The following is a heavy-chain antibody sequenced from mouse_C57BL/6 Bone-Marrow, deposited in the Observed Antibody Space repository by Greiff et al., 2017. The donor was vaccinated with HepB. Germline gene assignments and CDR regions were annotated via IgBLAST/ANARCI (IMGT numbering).Heavy chain of an antibody. CDR2: IHPNSGST. J-gene: IGHJ2*01. Sequence: QVQLQQPGAELVKPGASVKLSCKASGYTFTSYWMHWVKQRPGQGLEWIGMIHPNSGSTNYNEKFKSKATLTVDKSSSTAYMQLSSLTSEDSAVYYCARKGIYYGPFDYWGQCTTLTVSS. CDR1: GYTFTSYW. D-gene: IGHD2-1*01. V-gene: IGHV1-64*01. CDR3: ARKGIYYGPFDY.